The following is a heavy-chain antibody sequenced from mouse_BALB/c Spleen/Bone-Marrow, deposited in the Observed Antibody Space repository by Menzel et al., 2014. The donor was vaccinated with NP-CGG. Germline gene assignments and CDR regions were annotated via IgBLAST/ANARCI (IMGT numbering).Heavy chain of an antibody. Sequence: VQLQQSGAELVRPGASVKLSCKASGYTFTSYWINWVKQRPGQGLEWIGNIYPSDSYTNYNQKFKDKATLTVDKSSSTAYMQLSSPTSEDSAVYYCTRSYGSSYAYYFDYWGQGTTLTVSS. CDR1: GYTFTSYW. V-gene: IGHV1-69*02. CDR3: TRSYGSSYAYYFDY. D-gene: IGHD1-1*01. CDR2: IYPSDSYT. J-gene: IGHJ2*01.